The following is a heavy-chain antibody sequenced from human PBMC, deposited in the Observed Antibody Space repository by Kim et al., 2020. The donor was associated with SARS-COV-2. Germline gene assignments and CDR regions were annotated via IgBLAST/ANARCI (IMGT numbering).Heavy chain of an antibody. D-gene: IGHD3-3*01. J-gene: IGHJ6*02. V-gene: IGHV1-69*13. CDR3: ARDVKADYYDFWSGYYSGVYYYYYYGMDV. CDR2: IIPIFGTA. Sequence: SVKVSCKASGGTFSSYAISWVRQAPGQGLEWMGGIIPIFGTANYAQKFQGRVTITADESTSTAYMELSSLRSEDTAVYYCARDVKADYYDFWSGYYSGVYYYYYYGMDVWGQGTTVTVSS. CDR1: GGTFSSYA.